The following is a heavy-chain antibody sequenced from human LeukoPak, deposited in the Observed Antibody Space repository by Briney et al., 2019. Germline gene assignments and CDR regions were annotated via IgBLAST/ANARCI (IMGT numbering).Heavy chain of an antibody. V-gene: IGHV3-48*01. CDR1: GFSFTAYS. CDR3: AKGPSKLGYCSGGSCYSGDY. D-gene: IGHD2-15*01. CDR2: IGPGGDI. Sequence: GGSLRLSCAASGFSFTAYSMNWVRQAPGRGLEWISYIGPGGDIYYADSVTGRFTVSRDNSKNTLYPQMNSPRAEDTAVYYCAKGPSKLGYCSGGSCYSGDYWGQGTLVTVSS. J-gene: IGHJ4*02.